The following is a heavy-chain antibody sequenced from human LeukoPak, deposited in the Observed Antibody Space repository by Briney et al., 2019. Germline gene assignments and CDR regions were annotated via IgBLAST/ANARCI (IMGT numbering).Heavy chain of an antibody. CDR3: ARSPPASRRPHSFSSAFDF. V-gene: IGHV4-34*01. Sequence: SETLSLTCTVSGGSISSYYWSWIRQPPGKGLEWIGEINHSGSTNYNPSLKSRVTISVDTSKNQFSLKLSSVTAADTAVYYCARSPPASRRPHSFSSAFDFWGQGTMVTVSP. J-gene: IGHJ3*01. CDR1: GGSISSYY. CDR2: INHSGST. D-gene: IGHD2-15*01.